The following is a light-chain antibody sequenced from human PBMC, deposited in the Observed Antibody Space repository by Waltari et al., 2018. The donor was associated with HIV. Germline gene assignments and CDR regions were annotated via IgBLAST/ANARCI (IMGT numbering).Light chain of an antibody. J-gene: IGKJ1*01. V-gene: IGKV3-15*01. Sequence: EIMMRQSPVTLSVSPGDRVTLSCRATQNLGVMLAWYQQKPGQAPRLLIYGASTRATGIPARFSGSGSGTEYTLTISSLQSEDFAIYYCQCYRDWPPTFGQGTKVEIK. CDR1: QNLGVM. CDR3: QCYRDWPPT. CDR2: GAS.